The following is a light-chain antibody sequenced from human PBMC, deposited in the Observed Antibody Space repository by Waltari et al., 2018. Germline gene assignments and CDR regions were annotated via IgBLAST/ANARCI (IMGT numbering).Light chain of an antibody. Sequence: EIVMTQSPATLSVSPGERATLSCRASQRVSSNLAWYQQKPGQAPRPLIYGASTRATGIPARFSGSGSGTEFTLTISSMQSEDFAVYYCQQYNNWPQTFGQGTKLEIK. V-gene: IGKV3-15*01. CDR3: QQYNNWPQT. CDR1: QRVSSN. J-gene: IGKJ2*01. CDR2: GAS.